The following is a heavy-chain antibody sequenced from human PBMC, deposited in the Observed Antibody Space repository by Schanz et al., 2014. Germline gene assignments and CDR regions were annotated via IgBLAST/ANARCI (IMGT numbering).Heavy chain of an antibody. D-gene: IGHD3-3*01. J-gene: IGHJ4*02. CDR2: VSRSTPDI. Sequence: EVQLLESGGGLVQPGGSLRLSCAASGFTFSSYAMSWVRQAPGKGLEWVSYVSRSTPDIYYADSVKGRFTMSRDNAKNSVFLQMNSLRAEDTAVYCCVRDSFFAFDYWGQGTLVTVSS. CDR3: VRDSFFAFDY. CDR1: GFTFSSYA. V-gene: IGHV3-48*01.